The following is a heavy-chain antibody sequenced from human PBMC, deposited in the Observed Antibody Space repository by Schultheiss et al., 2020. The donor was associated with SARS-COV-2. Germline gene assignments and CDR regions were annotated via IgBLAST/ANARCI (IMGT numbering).Heavy chain of an antibody. CDR3: ASASYDSSGLTIFSHAFDI. D-gene: IGHD3-22*01. CDR1: GYSISSGYY. J-gene: IGHJ3*02. CDR2: IYHSGST. V-gene: IGHV4-38-2*01. Sequence: SETLSLTCAVSGYSISSGYYWGWIRQPPGKGLEWIGSIYHSGSTYYNPSLKSRVTMSVDTSKKQFSLKLSSVTAADTAVYYCASASYDSSGLTIFSHAFDIWGQGTMVTVSS.